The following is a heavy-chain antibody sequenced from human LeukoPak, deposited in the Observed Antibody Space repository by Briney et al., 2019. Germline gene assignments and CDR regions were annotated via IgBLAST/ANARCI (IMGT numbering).Heavy chain of an antibody. Sequence: GESLKISCKGSGYSFTSYWIGWVRQMPGKGLEWMGIIYPGDSDTRYSPSFQGQVTISADKSIRTAYLQWSSLKASDTAMYYCARLQVPAADYPLRSRRETRHDAFDIWGQGTMVTVSS. CDR2: IYPGDSDT. CDR3: ARLQVPAADYPLRSRRETRHDAFDI. J-gene: IGHJ3*02. V-gene: IGHV5-51*01. CDR1: GYSFTSYW. D-gene: IGHD2-2*01.